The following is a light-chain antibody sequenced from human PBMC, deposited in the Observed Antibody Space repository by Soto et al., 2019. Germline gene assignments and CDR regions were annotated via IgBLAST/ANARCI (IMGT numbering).Light chain of an antibody. CDR2: GNS. J-gene: IGLJ2*01. Sequence: QAVLTQPPSVSGAPGQRVTISCTGSSSNIGAGYDVHWYQQLPGTAPKLLIYGNSNLPSGVPDRFSGSKSGTSASLAITGLQAEDEADYYCQSYDSSLVVFGGGTKLTVL. CDR3: QSYDSSLVV. V-gene: IGLV1-40*01. CDR1: SSNIGAGYD.